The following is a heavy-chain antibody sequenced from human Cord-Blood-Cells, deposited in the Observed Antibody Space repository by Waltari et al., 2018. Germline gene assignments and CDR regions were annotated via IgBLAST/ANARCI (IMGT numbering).Heavy chain of an antibody. CDR3: ARGLYNWNDAPFDY. V-gene: IGHV4-34*01. Sequence: QVQLQPWSAGLLHRPATLSLCCASYGVYFSGYSWSWISGPPGKGLEWIGEINHSGSTNYNPSLKSRVTISVDTSKNQFSLKLSSVTAADTAVYYCARGLYNWNDAPFDYWGQGTLVTVSS. CDR2: INHSGST. J-gene: IGHJ4*02. CDR1: GVYFSGYS. D-gene: IGHD1-20*01.